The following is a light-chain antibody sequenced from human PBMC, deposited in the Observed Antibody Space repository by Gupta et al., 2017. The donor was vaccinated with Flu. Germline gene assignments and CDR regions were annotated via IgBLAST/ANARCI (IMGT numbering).Light chain of an antibody. V-gene: IGLV2-11*01. Sequence: QSALTQPRSVSGSPGQSVTISCTGSSSDVGGYKYVSWYQQNPGKAPKLMIHDVSKRPSGVPDRFSCSKAGNTASLTISGLQAEDEADYYCCSYAGSYTWVFGGGTKLTVL. CDR3: CSYAGSYTWV. J-gene: IGLJ3*02. CDR1: SSDVGGYKY. CDR2: DVS.